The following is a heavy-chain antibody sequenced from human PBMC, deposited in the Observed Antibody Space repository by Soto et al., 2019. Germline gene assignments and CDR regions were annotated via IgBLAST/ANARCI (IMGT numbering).Heavy chain of an antibody. Sequence: GGSLRLSCTASGFTFTSYGMGWVRQAPGKGLQWVSTIRGDGGQTHYTDSVKGRFSISRDNSKNTVYLQMSGLGAEDTAVYHCVRGTNGWRGMDYWGQGTLVTVSS. V-gene: IGHV3-23*01. CDR1: GFTFTSYG. CDR2: IRGDGGQT. J-gene: IGHJ4*02. CDR3: VRGTNGWRGMDY. D-gene: IGHD2-8*01.